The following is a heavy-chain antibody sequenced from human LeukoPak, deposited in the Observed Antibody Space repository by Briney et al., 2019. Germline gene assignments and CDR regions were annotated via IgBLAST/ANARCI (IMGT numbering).Heavy chain of an antibody. Sequence: GGSLRLSCAASGFTFSSYWMHWVRQAPGKGLVWVSRINTDGSSTSYADSVKGRFTISRDNAKNTLYLQMNSLRAEDTAVYYCARDHVVRGAFDIWGQGTMVTVSS. V-gene: IGHV3-74*01. CDR3: ARDHVVRGAFDI. CDR1: GFTFSSYW. CDR2: INTDGSST. D-gene: IGHD2-15*01. J-gene: IGHJ3*02.